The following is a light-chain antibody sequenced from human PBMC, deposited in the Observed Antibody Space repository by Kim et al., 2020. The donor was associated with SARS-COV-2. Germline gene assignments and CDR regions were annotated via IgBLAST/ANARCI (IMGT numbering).Light chain of an antibody. CDR2: AVT. CDR1: RSDVGGYRY. CDR3: CSYAGRSTWL. Sequence: HSFSIPCTGPRSDVGGYRYFSWYQQPPGTAPTVMIYAVTTRPSGFPARFSGSQSGNAASLTISGLQAEDEADYYCCSYAGRSTWLFGGGTKLTVL. J-gene: IGLJ3*02. V-gene: IGLV2-11*03.